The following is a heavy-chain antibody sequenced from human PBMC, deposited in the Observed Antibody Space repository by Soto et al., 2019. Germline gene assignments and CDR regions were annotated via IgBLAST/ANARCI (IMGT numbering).Heavy chain of an antibody. CDR3: ARDYDILWDAFDI. D-gene: IGHD3-9*01. V-gene: IGHV3-74*01. J-gene: IGHJ3*02. CDR2: IDNDGSAT. Sequence: GGSLRLSCVASGFTFNIYWMHWVRQAPGKGLEWVSRIDNDGSATTYADSVKGRFTISRDNSKNTLYLQMNSLRAEDTAVYYCARDYDILWDAFDIWGQGTMVTVSS. CDR1: GFTFNIYW.